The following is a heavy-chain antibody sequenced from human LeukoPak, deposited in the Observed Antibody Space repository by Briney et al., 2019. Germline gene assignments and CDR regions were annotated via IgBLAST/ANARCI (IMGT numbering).Heavy chain of an antibody. V-gene: IGHV3-74*01. Sequence: GGSLRLSCAASGFTFSSYWMHWVRQAPGKGLVWVSRMNTDGTITNYADSVKGRFTISRDNAKNTLYLQMNSLRAEDTAVYYCARDLVGLTGDFWGQGALVTVSS. CDR1: GFTFSSYW. CDR3: ARDLVGLTGDF. D-gene: IGHD2-8*02. J-gene: IGHJ4*02. CDR2: MNTDGTIT.